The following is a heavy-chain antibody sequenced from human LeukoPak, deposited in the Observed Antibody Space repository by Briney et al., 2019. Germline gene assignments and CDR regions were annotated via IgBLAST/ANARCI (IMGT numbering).Heavy chain of an antibody. CDR3: ARVASWSGYDWGAFDY. D-gene: IGHD5-12*01. CDR2: INPSGGST. CDR1: GYTFTSYC. J-gene: IGHJ4*02. Sequence: ASVKVSCKASGYTFTSYCMHWVRQAPGQGLEWMGIINPSGGSTSYAQKFQGRVTMTRDTSTSTVYMELSSLRSEDTAVYYCARVASWSGYDWGAFDYWGQGTLVTVSS. V-gene: IGHV1-46*01.